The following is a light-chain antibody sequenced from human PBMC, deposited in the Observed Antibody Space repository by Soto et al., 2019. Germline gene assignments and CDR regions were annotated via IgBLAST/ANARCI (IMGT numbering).Light chain of an antibody. CDR1: QSVSSSS. Sequence: EIVLTQSPGTLSLSPGERATLSCRASQSVSSSSLAWYQQKPGQAPRLLIYDASSSATGIPDRISGSGSGTDFTLTISRLEPEDFAVYYCQQYGSSPLTFGQGTKVEIK. CDR3: QQYGSSPLT. CDR2: DAS. J-gene: IGKJ1*01. V-gene: IGKV3-20*01.